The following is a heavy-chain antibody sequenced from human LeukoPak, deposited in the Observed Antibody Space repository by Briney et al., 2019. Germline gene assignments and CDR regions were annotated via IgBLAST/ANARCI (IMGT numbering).Heavy chain of an antibody. CDR2: IRSDGSNQ. V-gene: IGHV3-30*02. D-gene: IGHD5-18*01. CDR1: GLILSGFG. J-gene: IGHJ4*02. CDR3: ARDFRAMTADY. Sequence: PGGSLRLSCAASGLILSGFGMHWVRQAPGKGLEWVAFIRSDGSNQYYADSVQGRFTISRDNSKNTLYLHINSLRPEDTAVYYCARDFRAMTADYWGQGTLVTVSS.